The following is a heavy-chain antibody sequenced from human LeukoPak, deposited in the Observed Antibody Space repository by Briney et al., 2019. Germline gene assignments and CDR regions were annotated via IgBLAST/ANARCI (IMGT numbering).Heavy chain of an antibody. Sequence: PSETLSLTCTDSGGSISSYYWSWIRQPPGKGLEWIGYIYYSGSTNYNPSLKSRVTISVDTSKNQFSLKLSSVTAADTAVYYCARDGSYSNYFDYWGQGTLVTVSS. V-gene: IGHV4-59*01. D-gene: IGHD4-11*01. J-gene: IGHJ4*02. CDR2: IYYSGST. CDR1: GGSISSYY. CDR3: ARDGSYSNYFDY.